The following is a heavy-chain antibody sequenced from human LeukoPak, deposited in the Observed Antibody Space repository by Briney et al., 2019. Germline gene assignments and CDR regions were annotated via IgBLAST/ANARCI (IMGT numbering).Heavy chain of an antibody. CDR2: ITGSGGAT. CDR1: GFTFSNYA. V-gene: IGHV3-23*01. Sequence: GGSLRLSCTASGFTFSNYAVSWVRQAPGKGLEWVSGITGSGGATSYADSVKGRFTISRDNSKNTLYLQMNSLRAEDTGVYYCARDPAIQAWLSAYYFDYWGQGALVTVSS. CDR3: ARDPAIQAWLSAYYFDY. J-gene: IGHJ4*02. D-gene: IGHD5-18*01.